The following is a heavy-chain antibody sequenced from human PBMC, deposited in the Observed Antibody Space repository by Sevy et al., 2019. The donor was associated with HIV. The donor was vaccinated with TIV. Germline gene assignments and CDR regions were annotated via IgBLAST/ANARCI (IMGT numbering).Heavy chain of an antibody. CDR1: GGSINSDH. V-gene: IGHV4-59*08. CDR3: ARRNDFDI. J-gene: IGHJ3*02. Sequence: SETLSLTCAVSGGSINSDHWNWIRQPPGKGLEWIGYVYYTGGTNYNPSLKNRVTISVDRTKNQSSLKLTFVPAADTAVYYCARRNDFDIWGQGTMVTVSS. CDR2: VYYTGGT.